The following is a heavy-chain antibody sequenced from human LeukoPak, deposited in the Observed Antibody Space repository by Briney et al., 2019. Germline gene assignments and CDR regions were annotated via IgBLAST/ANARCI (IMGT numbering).Heavy chain of an antibody. Sequence: PGGSLGLSCAASRFTFSSYWMHWVRQAPGKGLVWVSRINSDGSTTSYADSVKGRFTISRDNAKNSLYLQMNSLRAEDTAVYYCAELGITMIGGVWGKGTTVTISS. V-gene: IGHV3-74*01. CDR3: AELGITMIGGV. D-gene: IGHD3-10*02. J-gene: IGHJ6*04. CDR1: RFTFSSYW. CDR2: INSDGSTT.